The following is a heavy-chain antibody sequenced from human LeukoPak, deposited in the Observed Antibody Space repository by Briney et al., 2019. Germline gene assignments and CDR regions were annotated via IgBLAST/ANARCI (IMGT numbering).Heavy chain of an antibody. CDR3: ARDFGGSYFDY. D-gene: IGHD3-3*01. Sequence: SQTLSLTCTVSGGSISSGDYYWSWIRQPPGKGLEWIGYIYYSGSTYYNPSLKSRVTISVDTPKNQFSLKLSSVTAADTAVYYCARDFGGSYFDYWGQGTLVTVSS. CDR2: IYYSGST. V-gene: IGHV4-30-4*08. CDR1: GGSISSGDYY. J-gene: IGHJ4*02.